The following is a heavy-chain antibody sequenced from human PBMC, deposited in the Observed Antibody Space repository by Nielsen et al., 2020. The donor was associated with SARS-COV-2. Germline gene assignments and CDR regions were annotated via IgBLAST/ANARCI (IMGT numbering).Heavy chain of an antibody. J-gene: IGHJ6*03. D-gene: IGHD2-2*01. CDR2: VSHSGSI. V-gene: IGHV4-4*01. CDR1: GGSVSSNDW. Sequence: GTLSLTCAVSGGSVSSNDWWTWVRQSPGKGLEWIGEVSHSGSINYNPSLKSRVTLSMDKSKRQFSLRLTSVSAADTAVYFCARGDLVVVPSPILGLGPFFYYFYLDVWGKGTTVIVSS. CDR3: ARGDLVVVPSPILGLGPFFYYFYLDV.